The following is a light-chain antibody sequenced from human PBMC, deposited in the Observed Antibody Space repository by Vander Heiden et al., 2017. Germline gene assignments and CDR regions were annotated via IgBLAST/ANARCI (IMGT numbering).Light chain of an antibody. Sequence: SSELTQDLAVSVVWGQTVRITCQGGSLRSYYARWYQKKTGQAPVLVIYGKNNRPSGIPDRFSGSSSGNTASLTITGAQAEDEADYYCDSRDSSGNHLEVFGGGTKLTVL. CDR3: DSRDSSGNHLEV. J-gene: IGLJ2*01. CDR2: GKN. CDR1: SLRSYY. V-gene: IGLV3-19*01.